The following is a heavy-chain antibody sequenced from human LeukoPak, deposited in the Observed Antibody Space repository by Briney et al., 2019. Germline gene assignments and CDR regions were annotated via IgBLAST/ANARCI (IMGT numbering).Heavy chain of an antibody. Sequence: GGSLRLSCAASGFTFDDYGMSWVRQAPGKGLEWVSGINWNGGSTGYADPVKGRFTISRDNAKNSLYLQMNSLRAEDTALYYCARRGIAVAGNDYWGQGTLVTVSS. J-gene: IGHJ4*02. CDR1: GFTFDDYG. V-gene: IGHV3-20*04. CDR2: INWNGGST. D-gene: IGHD6-19*01. CDR3: ARRGIAVAGNDY.